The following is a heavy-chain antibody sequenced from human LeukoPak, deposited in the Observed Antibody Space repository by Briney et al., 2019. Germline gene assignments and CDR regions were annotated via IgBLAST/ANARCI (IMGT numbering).Heavy chain of an antibody. Sequence: GGSLRLSCAASGFTFSNYAMSWVRQAPGKGLEWVSVISGSGGSTYYVDSVQGRFTISRDNSKNTVHLQMNSLRAEDTAMYYCARRAGDYSHPYDYWGQGTLVTVSS. CDR3: ARRAGDYSHPYDY. CDR2: ISGSGGST. CDR1: GFTFSNYA. D-gene: IGHD3-22*01. J-gene: IGHJ4*02. V-gene: IGHV3-23*01.